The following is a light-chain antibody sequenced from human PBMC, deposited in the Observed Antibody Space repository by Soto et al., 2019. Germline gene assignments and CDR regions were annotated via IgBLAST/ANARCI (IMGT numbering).Light chain of an antibody. CDR1: QSISNL. CDR2: AAS. J-gene: IGKJ4*02. V-gene: IGKV1-39*01. Sequence: DIQMTQSPSSLSASVGDSITITCRASQSISNLLNWYQHKPGEAPKLLIYAASSLQSGVPSRFTGRRSGTDFTLTITSLQPEDFAAYYCQQSYSGVPFGGGTRVDLK. CDR3: QQSYSGVP.